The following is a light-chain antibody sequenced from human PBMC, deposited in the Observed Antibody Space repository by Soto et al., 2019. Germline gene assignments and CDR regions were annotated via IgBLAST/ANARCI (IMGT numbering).Light chain of an antibody. V-gene: IGKV1-27*01. Sequence: TQPASSLHASLGARFAMTCLASQGISNYLAWYQHKRGKVAKLLISAESTLQSGVPSRFSGSGSGTDFTLTISSLQPEDVATYYCQKYNSARWTFGPGTKVDIK. CDR3: QKYNSARWT. CDR1: QGISNY. J-gene: IGKJ1*01. CDR2: AES.